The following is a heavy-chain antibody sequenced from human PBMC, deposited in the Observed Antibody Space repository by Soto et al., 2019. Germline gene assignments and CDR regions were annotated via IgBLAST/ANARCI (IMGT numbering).Heavy chain of an antibody. CDR3: ARELSTMIRAYN. CDR2: IYHDGNI. CDR1: GGSINNYY. D-gene: IGHD3-10*01. Sequence: PSETLSLTCTVSGGSINNYYWSWIRQPPGKRLEWIGNIYHDGNIDYTPSLKSRFTISKDNAKNSVYLQMDSLRAEDTAIYHCARELSTMIRAYNWGQGTLVTVSS. V-gene: IGHV4-4*08. J-gene: IGHJ4*02.